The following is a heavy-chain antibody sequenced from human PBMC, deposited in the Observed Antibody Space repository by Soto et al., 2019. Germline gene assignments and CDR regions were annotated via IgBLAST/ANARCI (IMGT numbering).Heavy chain of an antibody. CDR3: ARDVGKNY. V-gene: IGHV4-4*07. CDR1: GASVSSYY. CDR2: IHSSGNV. D-gene: IGHD3-10*01. J-gene: IGHJ4*02. Sequence: VRLHESGPGLVKPSETLSLTCSVSGASVSSYYWSWFRQPVGKGLEWIGRIHSSGNVNYNPSLESRVTMSLDTSKNQFSLRLSSLTAADTALYLCARDVGKNYWGQGIRVAVSS.